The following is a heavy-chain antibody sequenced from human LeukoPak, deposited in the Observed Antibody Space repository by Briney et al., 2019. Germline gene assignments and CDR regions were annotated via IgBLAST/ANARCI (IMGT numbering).Heavy chain of an antibody. D-gene: IGHD6-19*01. V-gene: IGHV3-30*04. CDR3: SRGSGWSFDN. J-gene: IGHJ4*02. CDR1: GFTFSGFP. CDR2: ISYDESDK. Sequence: GGSLRLSCATSGFTFSGFPIHWVRQAPGKGLEWVALISYDESDKSYADSVKGRFTISRDNSRNTVYLQMKSLRGEDTGVYYCSRGSGWSFDNWGQGTLATVSS.